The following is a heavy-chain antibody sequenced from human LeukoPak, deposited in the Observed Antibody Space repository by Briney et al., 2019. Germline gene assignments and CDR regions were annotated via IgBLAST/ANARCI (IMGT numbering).Heavy chain of an antibody. D-gene: IGHD5-18*01. CDR1: GGSISSYY. CDR3: ARGGYSYGFGVYFDY. V-gene: IGHV4-59*01. Sequence: SETLSLTCTVSGGSISSYYWTWIRQPPGKGLEWVGYIYYSGSTNYNPSLKSRLTISVDTSKNQFSLKLSSVTAADRAVYYCARGGYSYGFGVYFDYWGQGTLVTVSS. CDR2: IYYSGST. J-gene: IGHJ4*02.